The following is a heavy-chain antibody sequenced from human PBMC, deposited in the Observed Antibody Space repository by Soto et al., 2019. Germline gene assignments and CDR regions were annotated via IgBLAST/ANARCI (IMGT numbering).Heavy chain of an antibody. D-gene: IGHD4-4*01. J-gene: IGHJ5*02. Sequence: GSLRLSCTASGFPFSDSCMTWVRQAPGKGLEWVARIKPDESEKKYADSVKGRFSISRDNAKNSMYLQMDSLRGEDTAVYYCVRGGSNYASWGQGTLVTVSA. CDR2: IKPDESEK. CDR3: VRGGSNYAS. CDR1: GFPFSDSC. V-gene: IGHV3-7*01.